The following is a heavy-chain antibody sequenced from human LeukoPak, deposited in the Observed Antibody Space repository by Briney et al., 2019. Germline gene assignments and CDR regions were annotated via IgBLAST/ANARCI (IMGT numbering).Heavy chain of an antibody. J-gene: IGHJ6*03. CDR3: ARVPIEKITMVRGVYYYYMDV. D-gene: IGHD3-10*01. CDR2: INPSSGGT. CDR1: GYTFTGYY. V-gene: IGHV1-2*02. Sequence: GASVKVSCKASGYTFTGYYMHWVRQGPGQGLEWMGWINPSSGGTNYAQKFQGRVTMTRDTSISTAYMELSRLRSDDTAVYYCARVPIEKITMVRGVYYYYMDVWGKGTTVTVSS.